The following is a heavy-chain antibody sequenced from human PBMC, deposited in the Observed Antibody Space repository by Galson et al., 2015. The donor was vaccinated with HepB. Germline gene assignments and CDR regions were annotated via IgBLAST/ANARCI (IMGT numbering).Heavy chain of an antibody. V-gene: IGHV1-18*01. CDR2: ISGYNANT. Sequence: SVKVSCKASRYIFNNYGISWVRQAPGQGLEWVGWISGYNANTNYAQKLQDRVTLTTDTSTNTAYMELRSLRTDDTGVYYCARGALVVVVDATQNDWFAPWGQGTLITVSS. CDR3: ARGALVVVVDATQNDWFAP. CDR1: RYIFNNYG. D-gene: IGHD2-15*01. J-gene: IGHJ5*02.